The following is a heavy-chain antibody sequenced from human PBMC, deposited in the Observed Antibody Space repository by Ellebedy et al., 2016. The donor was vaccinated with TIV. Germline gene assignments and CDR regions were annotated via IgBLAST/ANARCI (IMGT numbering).Heavy chain of an antibody. D-gene: IGHD3-22*01. Sequence: GGSLRLXXAASGFTFSDYWMHWVRQAPGKGLVWVSRISSDGIGTTYADSVKGRFTISRDNAKNTLFLLMNSLRAEDTAVYYCARAASFYFDSSGYGDYWGQGTLVTVSS. CDR2: ISSDGIGT. CDR1: GFTFSDYW. J-gene: IGHJ4*02. CDR3: ARAASFYFDSSGYGDY. V-gene: IGHV3-74*01.